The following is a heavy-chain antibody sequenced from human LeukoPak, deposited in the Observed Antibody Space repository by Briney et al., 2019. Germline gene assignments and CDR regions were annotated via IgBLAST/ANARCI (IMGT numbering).Heavy chain of an antibody. V-gene: IGHV4-4*07. CDR1: GGSISSYY. CDR3: ASVKLGYYYDTNGYFDS. D-gene: IGHD3-22*01. Sequence: TSETLSLTCTVSGGSISSYYWSWIRQPAGKGLEWIGRIYTSGSTNYNPSLKSRVTMSVDTSKNQFSLKLSSVTAADTAVYYCASVKLGYYYDTNGYFDSWGQGIPVTVSS. J-gene: IGHJ4*02. CDR2: IYTSGST.